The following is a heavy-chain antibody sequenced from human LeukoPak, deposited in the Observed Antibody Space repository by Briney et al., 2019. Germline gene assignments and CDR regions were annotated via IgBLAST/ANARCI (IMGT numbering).Heavy chain of an antibody. Sequence: PGGSLRLSCAASGFTFSSYGMSWVRQAPGKGLEWVSAISGSGGSTYYADSVKGRFTISRDNSKNTLYLQMNSLRAEDTAVYYCAKEIGYSYGRGYMDVWGKGTTVTVSS. D-gene: IGHD5-18*01. CDR2: ISGSGGST. CDR3: AKEIGYSYGRGYMDV. CDR1: GFTFSSYG. V-gene: IGHV3-23*01. J-gene: IGHJ6*03.